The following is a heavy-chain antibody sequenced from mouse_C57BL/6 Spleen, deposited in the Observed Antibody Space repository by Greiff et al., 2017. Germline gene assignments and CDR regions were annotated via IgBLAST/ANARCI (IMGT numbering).Heavy chain of an antibody. CDR3: AREEGDYGNYFDY. D-gene: IGHD1-1*01. J-gene: IGHJ2*01. V-gene: IGHV1-81*01. CDR1: GYTFTSYG. Sequence: VQLQQSGAELARPGASVKLSCKASGYTFTSYGISWVKQRTGQGLEWIGEIYPRSGNNYYNEKFKGKATLTADKSSSTAYMELRSLTSEDSAVYFCAREEGDYGNYFDYWGQGTTLTVSS. CDR2: IYPRSGNN.